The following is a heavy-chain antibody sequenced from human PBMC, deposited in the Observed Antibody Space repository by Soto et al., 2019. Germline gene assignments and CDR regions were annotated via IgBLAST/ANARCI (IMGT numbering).Heavy chain of an antibody. V-gene: IGHV1-69*06. CDR2: IIPIFGTA. D-gene: IGHD6-13*01. CDR3: AGVISMKQLVSYYHYYGMDV. Sequence: QVQLVQSGAEVKKPGSSVKVSCKASGGTFSSYAISWVRQAPGQGLEWMGGIIPIFGTANYAQKFQGTVTITANKPTSTAEIGQGSLRSEDTDVHYCAGVISMKQLVSYYHYYGMDVWGQGTTVTVSS. J-gene: IGHJ6*02. CDR1: GGTFSSYA.